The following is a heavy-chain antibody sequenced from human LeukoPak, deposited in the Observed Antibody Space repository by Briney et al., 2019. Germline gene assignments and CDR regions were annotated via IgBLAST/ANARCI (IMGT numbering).Heavy chain of an antibody. CDR3: AELGITMIGGV. CDR2: ISYDGSDK. D-gene: IGHD3-10*02. CDR1: KFTFSNYV. J-gene: IGHJ6*04. V-gene: IGHV3-30*18. Sequence: PGGSLSLSCAASKFTFSNYVMHWVRQAPGKGLEWVAVISYDGSDKYYADSVKGRFTISRDNSKNSLYLQMNSLRAEDTAVYYCAELGITMIGGVWGKGTTVTISS.